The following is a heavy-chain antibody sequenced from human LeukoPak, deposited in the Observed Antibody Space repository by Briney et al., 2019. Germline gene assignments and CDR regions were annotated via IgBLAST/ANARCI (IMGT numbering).Heavy chain of an antibody. Sequence: GGSLRLSCAASGFTFSNAWMSWFRQAPGKGLEWVGRIKSKTDGGTTDYAAPVKGRFTISRDDSKNTLYLQMNSLKTEDTAVYYCTTDYGDDAFDIWGQGTMVTVSS. V-gene: IGHV3-15*01. D-gene: IGHD4-17*01. CDR1: GFTFSNAW. CDR2: IKSKTDGGTT. CDR3: TTDYGDDAFDI. J-gene: IGHJ3*02.